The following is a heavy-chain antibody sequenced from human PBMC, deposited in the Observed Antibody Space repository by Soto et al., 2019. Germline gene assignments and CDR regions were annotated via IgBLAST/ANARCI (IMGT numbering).Heavy chain of an antibody. CDR3: ARRYSGGNWLDP. CDR2: ISNSGST. D-gene: IGHD2-21*01. CDR1: GGSVSSGTYY. J-gene: IGHJ5*02. Sequence: QVQLQESGPGLVKPSETLSLTCIVSGGSVSSGTYYWTWIRQPPGKGLEWIGYISNSGSTNYNPSLKSRVTISADTSTNQFSLQLNSVTAADTAVYYCARRYSGGNWLDPWGQGTLVTVSS. V-gene: IGHV4-61*01.